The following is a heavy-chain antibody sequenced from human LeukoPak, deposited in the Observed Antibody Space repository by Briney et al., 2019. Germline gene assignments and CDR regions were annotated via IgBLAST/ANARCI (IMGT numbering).Heavy chain of an antibody. CDR1: GGSIRSYF. CDR3: ARQGYTVSYYFLDY. CDR2: IYTTGAT. V-gene: IGHV4-4*07. Sequence: PSETLSLTCTVSGGSIRSYFWGWVRQPAGKGLEWIGRIYTTGATFYNPSLKTRLTMSIDTSKNQFSLRLTSVVAADTAVYYCARQGYTVSYYFLDYWSQGTLVTVSS. J-gene: IGHJ4*02. D-gene: IGHD1-26*01.